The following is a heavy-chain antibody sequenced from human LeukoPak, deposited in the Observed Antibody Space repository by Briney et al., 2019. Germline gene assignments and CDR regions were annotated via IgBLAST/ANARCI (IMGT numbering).Heavy chain of an antibody. V-gene: IGHV3-7*05. D-gene: IGHD2-15*01. J-gene: IGHJ4*02. CDR1: GFSFSGFW. Sequence: GGSLRLSCAASGFSFSGFWMTWVRQAPGKGLEWVANIKQDGSEKYCVDSVKGRFTISRDNAKNSLYLQMNSLRAEDTAVYYCARVRYSSGGRCSHFDYWGQGTLVTVSS. CDR2: IKQDGSEK. CDR3: ARVRYSSGGRCSHFDY.